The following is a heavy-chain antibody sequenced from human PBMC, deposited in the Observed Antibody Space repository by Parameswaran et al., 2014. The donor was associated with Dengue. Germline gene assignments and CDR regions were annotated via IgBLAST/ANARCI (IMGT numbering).Heavy chain of an antibody. CDR2: IRSKAYGGTT. J-gene: IGHJ4*02. Sequence: RWIRQPPGKGLEWVGFIRSKAYGGTTEYAASVKGRFTISRDDSKSIAYLQMNSLKTEDTAVYYCTRVEEGDFWSGYYSYFDYWGQGTLVTVSS. D-gene: IGHD3-3*01. CDR3: TRVEEGDFWSGYYSYFDY. V-gene: IGHV3-49*02.